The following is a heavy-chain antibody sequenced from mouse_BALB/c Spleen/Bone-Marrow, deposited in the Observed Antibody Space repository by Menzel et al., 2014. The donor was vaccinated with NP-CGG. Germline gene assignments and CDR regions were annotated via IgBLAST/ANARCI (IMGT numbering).Heavy chain of an antibody. Sequence: EVKLVESGGGLVQPGGSLRLSCATSGFTFTDYYMSWVRQPPGKALEWLGFIRNKANGYTTEYSASVKGRFTISRDNSQSILYLQMNTLRAEDSATYYCARDRRYDLAWFAYWGQGTLDTVSA. CDR3: ARDRRYDLAWFAY. D-gene: IGHD2-14*01. V-gene: IGHV7-3*02. J-gene: IGHJ3*01. CDR1: GFTFTDYY. CDR2: IRNKANGYTT.